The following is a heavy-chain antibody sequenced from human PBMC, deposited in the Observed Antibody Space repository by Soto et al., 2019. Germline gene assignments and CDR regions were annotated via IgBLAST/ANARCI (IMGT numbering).Heavy chain of an antibody. CDR1: RGSVSSQTHF. D-gene: IGHD1-26*01. V-gene: IGHV4-61*01. CDR3: VREDMSGTYYFDA. Sequence: QVQLQESGPGLLKPSETLTLPCTVTRGSVSSQTHFWTWIRQPPGKGLEWIGYKYYSGISNYNPSLQSRVTISVDTSKNQFSLRLTSVTAADTAVYYCVREDMSGTYYFDAWGQGALVTVSS. CDR2: KYYSGIS. J-gene: IGHJ4*02.